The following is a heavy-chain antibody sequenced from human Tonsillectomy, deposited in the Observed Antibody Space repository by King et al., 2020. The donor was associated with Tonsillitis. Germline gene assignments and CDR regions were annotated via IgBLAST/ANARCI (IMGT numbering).Heavy chain of an antibody. Sequence: DVQLVESGGGLVKPGGSLRLSCAASGFTFSSNSMNWVRQAPGKGLEWVSSISRSSSYIYYADSVKGRFTISRDNAKNSLYLQMNSLRAEDTAVFYCARDYYGSGSYELGKYYFDYWGQGTLVTVSS. J-gene: IGHJ4*02. CDR1: GFTFSSNS. V-gene: IGHV3-21*01. D-gene: IGHD3-10*01. CDR2: ISRSSSYI. CDR3: ARDYYGSGSYELGKYYFDY.